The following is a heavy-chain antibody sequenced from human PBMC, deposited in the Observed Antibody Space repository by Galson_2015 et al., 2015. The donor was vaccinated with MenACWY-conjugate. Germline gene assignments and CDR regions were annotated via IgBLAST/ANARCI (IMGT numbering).Heavy chain of an antibody. Sequence: SLRLSCAASGFTFSTYWMHWVRQAPGKGLVWVSRITNDGSSTNYADSVKGRFTISRDNAKNTLYLQMNSLRAKDTALYYCVRDNAAAPDLFDAWGQGTRVTVSS. CDR1: GFTFSTYW. CDR3: VRDNAAAPDLFDA. CDR2: ITNDGSST. V-gene: IGHV3-74*01. D-gene: IGHD6-25*01. J-gene: IGHJ4*02.